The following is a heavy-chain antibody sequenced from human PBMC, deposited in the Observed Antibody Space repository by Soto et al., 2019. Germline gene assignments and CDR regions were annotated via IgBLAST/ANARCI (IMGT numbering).Heavy chain of an antibody. CDR1: GFTFSSYW. Sequence: GGSLRLSCAASGFTFSSYWMSWVRQAPGKGLEWVANIKQDGSEKYYVDSVKGRFTISRDNAKNSLYLQMNSLRAEDTAVYYCARESPLIKYYYDSSGYYAYWGQGTLVTVSS. J-gene: IGHJ4*02. D-gene: IGHD3-22*01. CDR3: ARESPLIKYYYDSSGYYAY. CDR2: IKQDGSEK. V-gene: IGHV3-7*05.